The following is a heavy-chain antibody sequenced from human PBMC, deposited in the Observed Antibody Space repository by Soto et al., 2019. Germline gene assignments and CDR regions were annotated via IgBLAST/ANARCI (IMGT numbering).Heavy chain of an antibody. V-gene: IGHV4-59*08. Sequence: QVQLQESGPGLVKPSETLSLTCTVSGGSISSYYWSLIRQPPGKGLEWIGYIYNSGSTNYNPSLKSRVTISLDTSKNQFSLTLSSVTAADTAVYYCARGSTGYSSSWYRYWGKGTLVTVSS. CDR1: GGSISSYY. CDR3: ARGSTGYSSSWYRY. J-gene: IGHJ4*02. CDR2: IYNSGST. D-gene: IGHD6-13*01.